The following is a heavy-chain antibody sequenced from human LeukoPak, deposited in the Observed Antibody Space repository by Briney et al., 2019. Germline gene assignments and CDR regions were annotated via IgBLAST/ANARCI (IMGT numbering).Heavy chain of an antibody. J-gene: IGHJ4*02. CDR2: INHSGST. D-gene: IGHD4-11*01. CDR1: GGSISSYY. CDR3: ARRTTVTIPFGY. V-gene: IGHV4-34*01. Sequence: SETLSLTCTVSGGSISSYYWSWIRQPPGKGLEWIGEINHSGSTNYNPSLKSRVTISVDKSKNQFSLKLSSVTAADTAVYYCARRTTVTIPFGYWGQGTLVTVSS.